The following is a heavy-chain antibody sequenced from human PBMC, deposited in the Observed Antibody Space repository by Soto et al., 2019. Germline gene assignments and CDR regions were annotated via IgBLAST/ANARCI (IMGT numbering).Heavy chain of an antibody. J-gene: IGHJ6*02. CDR3: ARDDPSSSRYYYYGMDV. Sequence: EVQLVESGGGLVQPGGSLRLSCAASGFTFSSYSMKWVRQAPGKGLEWVSYISSSSSIIYYAHSVKGPFTISRDNAKNSLYRQMNSLRDEDTAVYYCARDDPSSSRYYYYGMDVWGQGTTVTVSS. CDR2: ISSSSSII. V-gene: IGHV3-48*02. D-gene: IGHD6-13*01. CDR1: GFTFSSYS.